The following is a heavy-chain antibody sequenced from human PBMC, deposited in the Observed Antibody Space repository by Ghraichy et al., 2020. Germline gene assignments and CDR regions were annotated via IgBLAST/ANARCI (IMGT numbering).Heavy chain of an antibody. D-gene: IGHD6-19*01. J-gene: IGHJ6*03. CDR3: ARDFYGWEDKGFYYYMDV. CDR2: IYYSGST. CDR1: GGSISSYY. Sequence: SETLSLTCTVSGGSISSYYWSWIRQPPGKGLEWIGYIYYSGSTNYNPSLKSRVTISVDTSKNQFSLKLSSVTAADTAVYYCARDFYGWEDKGFYYYMDVWGKGTTVTVSS. V-gene: IGHV4-59*01.